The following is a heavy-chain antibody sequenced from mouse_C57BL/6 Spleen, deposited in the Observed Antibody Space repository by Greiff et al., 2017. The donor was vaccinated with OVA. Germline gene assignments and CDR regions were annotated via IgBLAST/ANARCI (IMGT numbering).Heavy chain of an antibody. D-gene: IGHD2-3*01. CDR3: ARSGVTPFAY. CDR2: IYPGDGDT. V-gene: IGHV1-82*01. J-gene: IGHJ3*01. CDR1: GYAFSSSW. Sequence: VQLQQSEPELVKPGASVKISCKASGYAFSSSWMNWVKQRPGKGLEWIGRIYPGDGDTNYNGKFKGKATLTADKSSSTAYMQLSSLTSEDSAVYFCARSGVTPFAYWGQGTLVTVSA.